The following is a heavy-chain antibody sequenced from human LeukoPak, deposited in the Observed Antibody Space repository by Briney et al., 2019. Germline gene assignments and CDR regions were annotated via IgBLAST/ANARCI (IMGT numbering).Heavy chain of an antibody. CDR1: GFSFSNPA. CDR2: MSGSGYYT. V-gene: IGHV3-23*01. Sequence: GGSLRLSCAASGFSFSNPAMSWVRQAPGKGLEWVSAMSGSGYYTYYVESVKGRFTISRDNSKNTLYLHMNSLRADDTAVYYCAKMEGQRLYDYCMDVWGRGTTVTVSS. D-gene: IGHD3-3*01. CDR3: AKMEGQRLYDYCMDV. J-gene: IGHJ6*03.